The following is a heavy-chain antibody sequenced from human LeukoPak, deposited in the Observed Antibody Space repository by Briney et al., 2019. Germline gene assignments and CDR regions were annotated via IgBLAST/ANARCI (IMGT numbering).Heavy chain of an antibody. Sequence: SETLSLTCAVYGGSFSGYYWSWIRQPPGKGLEWIGEINHSGSTNYNPSLKSRVTISVDTSKNQFSLKLSSVTAADTAVYYCARGYDSSGHWGQGTLVTSPQ. D-gene: IGHD3-22*01. CDR1: GGSFSGYY. V-gene: IGHV4-34*01. J-gene: IGHJ4*02. CDR3: ARGYDSSGH. CDR2: INHSGST.